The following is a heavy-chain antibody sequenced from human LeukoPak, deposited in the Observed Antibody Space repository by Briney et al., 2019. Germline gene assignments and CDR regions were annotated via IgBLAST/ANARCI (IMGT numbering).Heavy chain of an antibody. J-gene: IGHJ5*02. CDR1: GYTFTSYD. Sequence: ASVKVSCKPSGYTFTSYDINWVRQAPGQGLEWMGWMNPNSGNTGYAQKFQGRVTITRDTSISTAYMELSSLRSEDTAVYYCARARPEGGFTLRPNWFDPWGQGTLVTVSS. CDR2: MNPNSGNT. V-gene: IGHV1-8*03. CDR3: ARARPEGGFTLRPNWFDP.